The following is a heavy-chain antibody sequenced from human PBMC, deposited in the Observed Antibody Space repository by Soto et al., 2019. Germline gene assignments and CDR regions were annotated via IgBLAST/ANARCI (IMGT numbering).Heavy chain of an antibody. CDR1: GYSFISYW. J-gene: IGHJ5*02. D-gene: IGHD3-10*01. V-gene: IGHV5-51*01. CDR2: IYPHDSDT. CDR3: ARLYGSGQWNWFDP. Sequence: GESLKISCKGSGYSFISYWIGWVRQMPGRGLEWMGIIYPHDSDTRYSPSFQGQVTISADKSTSTAYLQWSSLKASDSAMYYCARLYGSGQWNWFDPWGQGTLVPVSS.